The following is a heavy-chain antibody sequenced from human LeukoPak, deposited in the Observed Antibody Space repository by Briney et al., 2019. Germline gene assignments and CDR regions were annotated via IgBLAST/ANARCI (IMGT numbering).Heavy chain of an antibody. CDR1: GFTFSSYG. V-gene: IGHV3-30*18. CDR3: AKGDSSGWPRTPVGVY. Sequence: GGSLRLSCAASGFTFSSYGMHWVRQAPGKGLEWVAVISYDGSNKYYADSVKGRFTISRDNSKNTLYLQMNSLRAEDTAVYYCAKGDSSGWPRTPVGVYWGRGTLVTVSS. CDR2: ISYDGSNK. J-gene: IGHJ4*02. D-gene: IGHD6-19*01.